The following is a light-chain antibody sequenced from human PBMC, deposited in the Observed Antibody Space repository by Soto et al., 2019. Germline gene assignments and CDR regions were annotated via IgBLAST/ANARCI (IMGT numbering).Light chain of an antibody. CDR1: QSVLYSSNNKNY. CDR3: QHHGDSAYT. J-gene: IGKJ2*01. CDR2: WAS. Sequence: DIVMTQSPDSLAVSLGERATINCKSSQSVLYSSNNKNYLAWYQQKPGQPPKLLIYWASTRESGVPDRFSGSGSGTDFTLTISSLQAEDVAVYYCQHHGDSAYTFGQGTKLEIK. V-gene: IGKV4-1*01.